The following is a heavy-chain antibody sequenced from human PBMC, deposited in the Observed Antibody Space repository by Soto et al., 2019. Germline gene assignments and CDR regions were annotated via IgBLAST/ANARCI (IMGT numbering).Heavy chain of an antibody. J-gene: IGHJ6*02. CDR3: ETIHSSSSSDMDV. CDR2: TYYRSKWYY. V-gene: IGHV6-1*01. Sequence: SQTLSLTCALSGDSVSSNSAAWNWIRQSPSRGLEWLGRTYYRSKWYYGYAVSVKSRIAIKPDTSKNQFSLQLNSVTPEDTAVYYCETIHSSSSSDMDVWGQGTTVTVSS. CDR1: GDSVSSNSAA. D-gene: IGHD6-6*01.